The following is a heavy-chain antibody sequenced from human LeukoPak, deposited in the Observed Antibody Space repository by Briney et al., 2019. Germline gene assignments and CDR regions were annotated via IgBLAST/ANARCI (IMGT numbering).Heavy chain of an antibody. D-gene: IGHD1-26*01. Sequence: SETLSLTCAVYGGSFSGYYWSWIRQPPGKGLEWIGEINHSVSTNYNPSLKSRVTISVDTSKNQFSLKLSSVTAADTAVYYCARAYSGSYFNWFDPWGQGTLVTASS. CDR3: ARAYSGSYFNWFDP. CDR2: INHSVST. V-gene: IGHV4-34*01. J-gene: IGHJ5*02. CDR1: GGSFSGYY.